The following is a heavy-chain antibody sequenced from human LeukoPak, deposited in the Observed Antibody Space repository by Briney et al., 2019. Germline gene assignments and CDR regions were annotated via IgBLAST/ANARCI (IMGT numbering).Heavy chain of an antibody. CDR3: ARGDTMVQGVSTNWFDP. V-gene: IGHV1-8*01. CDR1: GYTFTSYD. Sequence: ASVKVSCKASGYTFTSYDINWVRQATGQGLEWMGWMNPNSGNTGYAQKLQGRVTMTRNTSISTAYMELSSLRSEDTAVYYCARGDTMVQGVSTNWFDPWGQGTLVTVSS. CDR2: MNPNSGNT. D-gene: IGHD3-10*01. J-gene: IGHJ5*02.